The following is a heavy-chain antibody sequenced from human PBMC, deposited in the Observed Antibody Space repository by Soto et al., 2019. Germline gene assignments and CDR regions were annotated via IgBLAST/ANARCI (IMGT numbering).Heavy chain of an antibody. CDR1: GFPFSTYS. CDR3: ARDISDYN. CDR2: ISTSSSTI. D-gene: IGHD4-17*01. J-gene: IGHJ4*02. Sequence: EVQLVESGGGLVQPGGSLRLSCAASGFPFSTYSMNWVRQAPGKGLEWVSYISTSSSTIYYADSVRGRLTIFRDNAKNSLYLQMNSLRAEDTAVYYCARDISDYNWGQGTLVTVSS. V-gene: IGHV3-48*01.